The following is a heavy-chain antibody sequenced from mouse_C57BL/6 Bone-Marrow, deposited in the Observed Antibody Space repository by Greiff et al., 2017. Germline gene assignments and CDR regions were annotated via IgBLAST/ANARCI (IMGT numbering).Heavy chain of an antibody. D-gene: IGHD4-1*01. CDR2: IDPEDGDT. CDR3: ARDWEGFAY. Sequence: VQLKESGAELVRPGASVKLSCTASGFNIKVYYMHWVKQRPEQGLEWIGRIDPEDGDTEYAPKFQGKATLTADTSSNTAYMQLSSLTSEDSAVYYCARDWEGFAYWSQGTLVTVSA. J-gene: IGHJ3*01. CDR1: GFNIKVYY. V-gene: IGHV14-1*01.